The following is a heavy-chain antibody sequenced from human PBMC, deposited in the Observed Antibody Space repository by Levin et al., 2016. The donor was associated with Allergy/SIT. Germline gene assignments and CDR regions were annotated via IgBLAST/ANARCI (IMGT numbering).Heavy chain of an antibody. Sequence: RQAPGKGLECIGYIYYSGSTNYNPSLKSRVTISVDTSKNQFSLKLSSVTAADTAVYYCARDSYSGYESYYGMDVWGQGTTVTVSS. J-gene: IGHJ6*02. D-gene: IGHD5-12*01. CDR3: ARDSYSGYESYYGMDV. V-gene: IGHV4-59*01. CDR2: IYYSGST.